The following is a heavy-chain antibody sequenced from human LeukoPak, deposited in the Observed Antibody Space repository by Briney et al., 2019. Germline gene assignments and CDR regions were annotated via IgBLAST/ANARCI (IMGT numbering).Heavy chain of an antibody. V-gene: IGHV1-69*10. CDR2: VIPTFDMR. CDR1: GDTLNIYA. Sequence: GASVKVSFKASGDTLNIYAISWLRQAPGQGLEWMGGVIPTFDMRNYAQRFQARVTITADKSTSTAYMELRSLRSEDTAVYYCARSEIDYFDSSGYYYIFDYWGQGTLVTVSS. CDR3: ARSEIDYFDSSGYYYIFDY. J-gene: IGHJ4*02. D-gene: IGHD3-22*01.